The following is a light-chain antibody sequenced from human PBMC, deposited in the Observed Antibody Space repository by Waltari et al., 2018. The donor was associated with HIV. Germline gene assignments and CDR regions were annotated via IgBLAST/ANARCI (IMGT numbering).Light chain of an antibody. Sequence: QSALTQPASVSGSPGQSITISCTGTNSDVGSYSLVSWYQQHPGKAPKITIYGVSKRPSGVFNRFSGSKSGNTASLTISGLQAEDEADYYCCSYAGSSTWVFGGGTKLTVL. CDR3: CSYAGSSTWV. V-gene: IGLV2-23*02. J-gene: IGLJ3*02. CDR2: GVS. CDR1: NSDVGSYSL.